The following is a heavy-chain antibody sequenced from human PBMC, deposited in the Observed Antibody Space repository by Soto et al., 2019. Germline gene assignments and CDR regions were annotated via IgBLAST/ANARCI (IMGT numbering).Heavy chain of an antibody. CDR3: AKEMIASTLADFFDY. J-gene: IGHJ4*02. V-gene: IGHV3-23*01. Sequence: EVQLLKSGGGLIQPGGSLRLACDASGCTFSNFVMTWVRLAPGKGREWVSTIIGSGGRTFYADPVKGRFTISRDNSKNTLYLQMNSLRAEDTAVYYCAKEMIASTLADFFDYWGQGTLVTVSS. CDR1: GCTFSNFV. CDR2: IIGSGGRT. D-gene: IGHD2-21*01.